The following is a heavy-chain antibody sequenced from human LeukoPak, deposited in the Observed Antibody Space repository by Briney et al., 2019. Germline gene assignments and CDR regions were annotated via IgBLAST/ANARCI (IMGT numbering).Heavy chain of an antibody. D-gene: IGHD5-12*01. CDR1: GGSISSGGYY. CDR3: ARVRGYSGYAFDY. CDR2: IYYSGST. V-gene: IGHV4-31*03. J-gene: IGHJ4*02. Sequence: PSETLSLTCTVSGGSISSGGYYWSWIRQHPGKGLEWIGYIYYSGSTYYNPSLKSRVTISVGTSKSQFSLKLSSVTAADTAVYCCARVRGYSGYAFDYWGQGTLVTVSS.